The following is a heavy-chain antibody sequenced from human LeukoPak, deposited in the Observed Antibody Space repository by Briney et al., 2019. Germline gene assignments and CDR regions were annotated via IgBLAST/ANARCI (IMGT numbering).Heavy chain of an antibody. D-gene: IGHD3-22*01. V-gene: IGHV3-23*01. Sequence: GGSMRRSCAASGFTFSSYAMSWVRQAPGKGLEWVSAISGSGGSTYYADSVKGRFTISRDNSKNTLYLQMNSLRAEDTAVYYCAKDQRGYYYDSSEGYWGQGTLVTVSS. CDR3: AKDQRGYYYDSSEGY. CDR1: GFTFSSYA. CDR2: ISGSGGST. J-gene: IGHJ4*02.